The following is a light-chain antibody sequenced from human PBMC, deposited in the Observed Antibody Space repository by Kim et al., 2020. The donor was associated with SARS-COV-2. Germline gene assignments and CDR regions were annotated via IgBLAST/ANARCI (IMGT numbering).Light chain of an antibody. CDR2: KAS. CDR3: EQYKSYAI. CDR1: QSISIR. J-gene: IGKJ2*01. V-gene: IGKV1-5*03. Sequence: IQMTQSPSTLSASVGDRVTITCRTSQSISIRLAWYQQKEGKAPKLLIYKASNLESGVPSRFSCRGSGTEFDHTISSLQPDDFATFYCEQYKSYAIFRQGNKL.